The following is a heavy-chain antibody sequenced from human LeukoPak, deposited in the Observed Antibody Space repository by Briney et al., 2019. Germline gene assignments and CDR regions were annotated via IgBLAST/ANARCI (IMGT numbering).Heavy chain of an antibody. V-gene: IGHV4-34*01. Sequence: PSETLSLTCAVYGGSFSGYYWSWIRQPPGKGLEWIGEINHSGSTNYNPSLKSRVTISVDTSKNQFSLKLSSVTPEDTAVYYCARQTVAMDYWGQGTLVTVSS. J-gene: IGHJ4*02. CDR3: ARQTVAMDY. CDR1: GGSFSGYY. CDR2: INHSGST. D-gene: IGHD2-2*01.